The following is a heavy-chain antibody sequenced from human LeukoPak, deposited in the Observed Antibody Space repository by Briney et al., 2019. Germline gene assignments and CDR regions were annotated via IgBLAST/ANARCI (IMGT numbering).Heavy chain of an antibody. CDR1: GFTFDDYA. D-gene: IGHD3-10*01. CDR3: AKSPYYSMDYYLDY. V-gene: IGHV3-9*01. Sequence: GGSLRLSCAASGFTFDDYAMHWVRQAPGKGLEWVSGISWNSGSIGYADSVKGRFTISRDNAKNSLYLQMNSLRAEDTALYYCAKSPYYSMDYYLDYWGQGTLVTVSS. CDR2: ISWNSGSI. J-gene: IGHJ4*02.